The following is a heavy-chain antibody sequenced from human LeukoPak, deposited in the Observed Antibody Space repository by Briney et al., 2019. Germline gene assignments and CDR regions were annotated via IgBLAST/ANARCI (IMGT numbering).Heavy chain of an antibody. CDR3: ARDESLLETFDY. Sequence: TGGSLRLSCAATGFTLSSYWMSWVRQAPGKGLEWVANIKKDGSEKYYVDSVKGRFTISRDNAKKSLYLQMDSLRADDTAVYYCARDESLLETFDYWGQGTLVTVSS. J-gene: IGHJ4*02. CDR2: IKKDGSEK. D-gene: IGHD3-3*01. CDR1: GFTLSSYW. V-gene: IGHV3-7*01.